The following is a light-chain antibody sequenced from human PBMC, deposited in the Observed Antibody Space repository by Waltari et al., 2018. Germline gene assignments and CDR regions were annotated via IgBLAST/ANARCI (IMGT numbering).Light chain of an antibody. J-gene: IGLJ2*01. CDR1: SSDVGSYNL. Sequence: QSALTQPASVSGSPGQSSTISCTGTSSDVGSYNLVSWYQHHPGKAPKVMIYEGSERPSGVSNRFSGSKSGNTASLTISGLQAEDEADYYCCSYAGSSPSVVFGGGTKLTVL. CDR3: CSYAGSSPSVV. CDR2: EGS. V-gene: IGLV2-23*01.